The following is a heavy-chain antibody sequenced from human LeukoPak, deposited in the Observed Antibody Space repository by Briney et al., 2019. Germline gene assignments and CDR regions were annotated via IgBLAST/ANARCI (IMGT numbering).Heavy chain of an antibody. J-gene: IGHJ4*02. CDR1: GFTFSTYS. Sequence: GGSLRLSCAASGFTFSTYSMTWVRQAPGKGLEWVSTISGSGDTTYYADSVKGRFTISRDNSKNSLYLQMNSLTVEDTAVYFCAKVDARSSSWYYEDYWGQGTLVTVSS. V-gene: IGHV3-23*01. CDR2: ISGSGDTT. D-gene: IGHD6-13*01. CDR3: AKVDARSSSWYYEDY.